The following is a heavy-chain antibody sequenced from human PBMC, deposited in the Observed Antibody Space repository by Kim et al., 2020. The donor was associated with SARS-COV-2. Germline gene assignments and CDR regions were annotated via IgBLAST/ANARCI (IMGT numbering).Heavy chain of an antibody. Sequence: KGDTIYSQRFQGRVTFARDTSASTAYMDLSSLTSEDTTVYYCARGNPLDYWGQGTLVTVSS. J-gene: IGHJ4*02. V-gene: IGHV1-3*01. CDR2: KGDT. CDR3: ARGNPLDY.